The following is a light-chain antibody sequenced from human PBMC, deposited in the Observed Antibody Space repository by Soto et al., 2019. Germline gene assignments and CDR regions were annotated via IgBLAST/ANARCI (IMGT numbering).Light chain of an antibody. CDR1: QSISMW. CDR3: QQYSTLWT. V-gene: IGKV1-5*03. CDR2: KAS. J-gene: IGKJ1*01. Sequence: DIQMTQSPSTLSASLGDRVTITCRASQSISMWLAWYQQKPGKAPKLLIYKASTLESEVPSRFRGSGFGTEFTLTISGLQPDDLGTYYCQQYSTLWTFGQGTKVEIK.